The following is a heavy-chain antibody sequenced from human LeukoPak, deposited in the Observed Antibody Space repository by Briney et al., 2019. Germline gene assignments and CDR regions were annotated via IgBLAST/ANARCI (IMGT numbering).Heavy chain of an antibody. CDR3: AREADSSSWYFDY. Sequence: GGSLRLSCAASGFTFSSYAMHWVRQAPGKGLEWVAVISYDGSNKYYADSVKGRFTISRDNSKNTLYLQMNCLRAEDTAVYYCAREADSSSWYFDYWGQGTLVTVSS. CDR1: GFTFSSYA. CDR2: ISYDGSNK. V-gene: IGHV3-30-3*01. J-gene: IGHJ4*02. D-gene: IGHD6-13*01.